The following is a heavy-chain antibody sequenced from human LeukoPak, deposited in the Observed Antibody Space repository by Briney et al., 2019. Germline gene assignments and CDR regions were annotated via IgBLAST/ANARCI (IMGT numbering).Heavy chain of an antibody. V-gene: IGHV1-69*13. D-gene: IGHD5-18*01. CDR3: ASGYSYGKYYYYYYYMDV. CDR2: IIPIFGTA. CDR1: GGTFSGYA. Sequence: GASVKVSCKASGGTFSGYAISWVRQAPGQGLEWMGGIIPIFGTANYAQKFQGRVTITADESTSTAYMELSSLRSEDTAVYYCASGYSYGKYYYYYYYMDVWGKGTTVTVSS. J-gene: IGHJ6*03.